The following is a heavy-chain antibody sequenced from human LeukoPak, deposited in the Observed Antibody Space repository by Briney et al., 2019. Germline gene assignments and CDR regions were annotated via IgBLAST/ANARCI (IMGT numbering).Heavy chain of an antibody. CDR1: GGSISSSGYY. CDR3: ARGRREADYYDSSGYREGY. D-gene: IGHD3-22*01. CDR2: INHSGST. Sequence: SETLSLTCTVSGGSISSSGYYWSWIRQPPGKGLEWIGEINHSGSTNYNPSLKSRVTISVDTSKNQFSLKLSSVTAADTAVYYCARGRREADYYDSSGYREGYWGQGTLVTVSS. V-gene: IGHV4-39*07. J-gene: IGHJ4*02.